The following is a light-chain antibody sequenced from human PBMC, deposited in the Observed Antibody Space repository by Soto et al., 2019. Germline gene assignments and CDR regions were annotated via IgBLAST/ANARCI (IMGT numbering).Light chain of an antibody. CDR1: QDISNN. Sequence: DIQMTQSPSSLSASVGDSVTITCRASQDISNNLGWFQQKPGKAPKRLIYAASSLQSGVPSRFSGSGSGTEFTLTISSLQPEDFATYYCLQHTYLWTFGQGTRWIS. V-gene: IGKV1-17*01. J-gene: IGKJ1*01. CDR2: AAS. CDR3: LQHTYLWT.